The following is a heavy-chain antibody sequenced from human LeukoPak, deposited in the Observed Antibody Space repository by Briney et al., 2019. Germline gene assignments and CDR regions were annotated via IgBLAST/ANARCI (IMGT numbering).Heavy chain of an antibody. CDR3: ARPRRLGVVDSYTFDL. CDR1: GYTFTGYY. Sequence: ASVKVSCKASGYTFTGYYMNWVRQAPGQGLEWMGWINPNSGGTNYAQKFQGRVTMTRDTSINTAYMELSRLTSDDTAVYYCARPRRLGVVDSYTFDLWGQGTMVTVSS. D-gene: IGHD3-22*01. V-gene: IGHV1-2*02. J-gene: IGHJ3*01. CDR2: INPNSGGT.